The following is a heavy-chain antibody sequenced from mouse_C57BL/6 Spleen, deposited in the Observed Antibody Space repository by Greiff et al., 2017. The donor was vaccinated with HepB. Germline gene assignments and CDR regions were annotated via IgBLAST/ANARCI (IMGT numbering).Heavy chain of an antibody. D-gene: IGHD1-2*01. CDR1: GYSITSGYD. CDR2: ISYSGST. V-gene: IGHV3-1*01. Sequence: DVMLVESGPGMVKPSQSLSLTCTVTGYSITSGYDWHWIRHFPGNKLEWMGYISYSGSTNYNPSLKSRISITHDTSKNHFFLKLNSVTTEDTATYYCARDYYGFAYWGQGTLVTVSA. J-gene: IGHJ3*01. CDR3: ARDYYGFAY.